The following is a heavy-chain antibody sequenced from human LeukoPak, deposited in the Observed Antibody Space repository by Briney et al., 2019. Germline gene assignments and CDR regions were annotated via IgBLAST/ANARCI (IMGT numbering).Heavy chain of an antibody. CDR3: AKDIAAAPIDAFDI. Sequence: GGSLRLSCAASGFTFDDYAMHWVRQAPGKGLEWVSGISWNSGSIGYADSVKGRFTISRDNAKNSLYLQMNSLRAEDMALYYCAKDIAAAPIDAFDIWGQGTMVTVSS. D-gene: IGHD6-13*01. CDR2: ISWNSGSI. J-gene: IGHJ3*02. CDR1: GFTFDDYA. V-gene: IGHV3-9*03.